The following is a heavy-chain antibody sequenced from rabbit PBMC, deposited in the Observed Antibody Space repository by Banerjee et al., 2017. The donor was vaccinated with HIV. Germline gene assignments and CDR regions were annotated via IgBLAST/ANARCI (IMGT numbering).Heavy chain of an antibody. Sequence: QSLEESGGDLVKPGASLTLTCTASGFSFSSSYYMCWVRQAPGKGLEWIACIYGGSSGSTYYASWAKGRFTISKTSSTTVTLQMTSLTAADTATYFCARGASSGGYALYYGMDLWGPGTLVTVS. V-gene: IGHV1S40*01. CDR3: ARGASSGGYALYYGMDL. J-gene: IGHJ6*01. CDR1: GFSFSSSYY. CDR2: IYGGSSGST. D-gene: IGHD1-1*01.